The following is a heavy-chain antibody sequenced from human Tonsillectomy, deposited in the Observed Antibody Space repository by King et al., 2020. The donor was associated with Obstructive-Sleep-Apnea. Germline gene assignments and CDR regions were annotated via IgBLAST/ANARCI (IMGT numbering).Heavy chain of an antibody. J-gene: IGHJ4*02. CDR2: ISNSNNYI. CDR3: ARASSSWYSPDY. CDR1: GFTFSSYS. Sequence: VQLVESGGGLVKPGGSLRLSCAASGFTFSSYSMNWVRQAPGKGLEWVSSISNSNNYIYYADSVKGRFTISGDNAKNSLYLQMNSLRAEDTAVYYCARASSSWYSPDYWGQGTLVTVSS. V-gene: IGHV3-21*01. D-gene: IGHD2-15*01.